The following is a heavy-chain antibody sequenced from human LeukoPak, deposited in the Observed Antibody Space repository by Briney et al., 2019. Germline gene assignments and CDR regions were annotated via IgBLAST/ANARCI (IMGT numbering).Heavy chain of an antibody. CDR3: ARRGDYDSVPKRAFDY. D-gene: IGHD3-22*01. Sequence: SETLSLTCTVSGGSISSSSCYWGWIRQPPGEGLEWIGSIYYSGTAYYNPSLKSRVTISVDASKNQFSLKVRSVTAADTAVYYCARRGDYDSVPKRAFDYWGQGTLVTVSS. CDR1: GGSISSSSCY. J-gene: IGHJ4*02. V-gene: IGHV4-39*01. CDR2: IYYSGTA.